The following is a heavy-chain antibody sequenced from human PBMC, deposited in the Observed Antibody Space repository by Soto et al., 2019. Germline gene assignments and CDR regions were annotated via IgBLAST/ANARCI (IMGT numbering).Heavy chain of an antibody. V-gene: IGHV1-18*04. CDR2: ISAYNGNT. CDR3: ARASRHDFWSGYYTYYYYGMDV. D-gene: IGHD3-3*01. J-gene: IGHJ6*02. Sequence: ASVKVSCKASGYTFTSYGISWVRQAPGQGVEWMGWISAYNGNTNYAQKLQGRVTMTTDTSTSTAYMELRSLRSDDTAVYYCARASRHDFWSGYYTYYYYGMDVWGQGTTVTVS. CDR1: GYTFTSYG.